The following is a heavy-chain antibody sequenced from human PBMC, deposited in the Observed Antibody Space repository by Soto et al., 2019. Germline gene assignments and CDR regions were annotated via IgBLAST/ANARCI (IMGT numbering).Heavy chain of an antibody. CDR3: ARDRYYDSSGYPLAEVYFDL. V-gene: IGHV1-69*12. D-gene: IGHD3-22*01. Sequence: QVQLVQSGAEVKKPGSSVKVSCKASGGTFSSYAISWVRQAPGQGLEWMGGIIPIFGTANYAQKFQGRVTIKADESTSAAYMERIRLSYEDTAVYYCARDRYYDSSGYPLAEVYFDLWGRGTLVTVSS. CDR2: IIPIFGTA. J-gene: IGHJ2*01. CDR1: GGTFSSYA.